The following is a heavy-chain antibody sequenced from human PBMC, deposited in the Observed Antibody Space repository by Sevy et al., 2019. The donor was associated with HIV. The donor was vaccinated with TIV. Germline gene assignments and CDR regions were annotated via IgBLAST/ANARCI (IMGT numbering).Heavy chain of an antibody. CDR3: ARSMEQQLDAFDI. Sequence: SETLSLTCTVSGASIRDSSYYWAWIRQPPGKGLEGIGNIYSYGETYYNSSLKSRVTISVDTSKNQFYLSMTSVTAADTAIYFCARSMEQQLDAFDIWGQGTMVTVSS. CDR1: GASIRDSSYY. J-gene: IGHJ3*02. D-gene: IGHD6-13*01. CDR2: IYSYGET. V-gene: IGHV4-39*01.